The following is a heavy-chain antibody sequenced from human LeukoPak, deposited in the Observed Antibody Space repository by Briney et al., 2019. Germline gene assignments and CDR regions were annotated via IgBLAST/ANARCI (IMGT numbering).Heavy chain of an antibody. CDR1: GFTFSSYG. Sequence: PGGSLRLSCAASGFTFSSYGMHWVRQAPGKGLEWVAFIRYDGSNKYYADSVKGRFTISRDNSKNTLYLQMNSLRAEDTAVYYCAKDWSRIAAADYYYYMDVWGKGTTVTISS. D-gene: IGHD6-13*01. V-gene: IGHV3-30*02. J-gene: IGHJ6*03. CDR2: IRYDGSNK. CDR3: AKDWSRIAAADYYYYMDV.